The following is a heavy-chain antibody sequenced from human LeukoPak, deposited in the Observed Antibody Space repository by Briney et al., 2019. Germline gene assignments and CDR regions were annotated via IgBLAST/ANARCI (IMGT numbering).Heavy chain of an antibody. CDR1: GFTFSSYA. CDR2: ISGSGGST. Sequence: GGSLRLSCAASGFTFSSYAMSWVRQAPGKGLEWVSAISGSGGSTYYADSVKGRFTISRDNSKNTLYLQMNSLRAEDTAVYYCARGEVIVVVIYYFDYWGRGTLVTVSS. CDR3: ARGEVIVVVIYYFDY. D-gene: IGHD3-22*01. J-gene: IGHJ4*02. V-gene: IGHV3-23*01.